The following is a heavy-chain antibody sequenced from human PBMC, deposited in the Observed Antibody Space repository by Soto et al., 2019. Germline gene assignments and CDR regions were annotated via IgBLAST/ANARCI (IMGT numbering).Heavy chain of an antibody. CDR2: IYYSGST. V-gene: IGHV4-59*01. Sequence: SETLSLTCTVSGGSISSYYWSWIRQPPGKGLEWIGYIYYSGSTNYNPSHKSRVTISVDTSKNQFSLKLSSVTAADTAVYYCARGQTYYHDSSDYGYFDYWGQGTMVTVYS. D-gene: IGHD3-22*01. CDR1: GGSISSYY. J-gene: IGHJ4*02. CDR3: ARGQTYYHDSSDYGYFDY.